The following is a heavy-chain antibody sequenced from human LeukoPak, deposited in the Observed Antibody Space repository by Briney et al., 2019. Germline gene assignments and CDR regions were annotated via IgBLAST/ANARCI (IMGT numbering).Heavy chain of an antibody. J-gene: IGHJ4*02. CDR1: GFTFSTYS. Sequence: GGSLRLSCAASGFTFSTYSMNWVRQAPGKGLEWVSSISNSSSYIYYADSVKGRFTISRDNAKNSLYLQMNSLRAEDTAVYYCARTQSGSYGFDYWGQGTLVTVSS. CDR3: ARTQSGSYGFDY. CDR2: ISNSSSYI. D-gene: IGHD1-26*01. V-gene: IGHV3-21*01.